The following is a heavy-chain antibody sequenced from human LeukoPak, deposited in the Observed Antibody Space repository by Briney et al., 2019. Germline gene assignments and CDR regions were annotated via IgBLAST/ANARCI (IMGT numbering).Heavy chain of an antibody. CDR2: INHSRST. CDR3: ASQLWFGSMFDP. Sequence: SETLSFTCAVYGGPFSPYYWSWIRQSPDKGLEWIGEINHSRSTNYNPSLKSRVTISVDTSKNQFSLKLSSVTAADTAVYYCASQLWFGSMFDPWGQGTLVTVSS. J-gene: IGHJ5*02. D-gene: IGHD3-10*01. V-gene: IGHV4-34*01. CDR1: GGPFSPYY.